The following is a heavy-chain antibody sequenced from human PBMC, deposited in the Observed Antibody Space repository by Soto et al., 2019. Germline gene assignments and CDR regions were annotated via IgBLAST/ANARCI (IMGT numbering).Heavy chain of an antibody. J-gene: IGHJ6*02. V-gene: IGHV3-30*18. D-gene: IGHD6-13*01. CDR3: AKAYSSSWMAWVYYYGMDV. Sequence: GGSLRLSCAAPGFTFSSYGMHWVRQAPGKGLEWVAVISYDGSNKYYADSVKGRFTISRDNSKNTLYLQMNSLRAEDTAVYYCAKAYSSSWMAWVYYYGMDVWGQGTTVTVSS. CDR2: ISYDGSNK. CDR1: GFTFSSYG.